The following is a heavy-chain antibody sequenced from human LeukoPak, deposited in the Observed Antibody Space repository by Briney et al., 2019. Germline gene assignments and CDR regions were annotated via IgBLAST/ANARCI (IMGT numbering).Heavy chain of an antibody. CDR3: ASTSLSAARRGYYFDY. J-gene: IGHJ4*02. CDR2: IYTSGST. Sequence: SETLSLTCTVSGGSISSYYWSWIRQPAGKGLEWIGRIYTSGSTNYNPSLKSRVTMSVDTSKNQFSLKLGSVTAADTAVYYCASTSLSAARRGYYFDYWGQGTLVTVSS. V-gene: IGHV4-4*07. D-gene: IGHD6-6*01. CDR1: GGSISSYY.